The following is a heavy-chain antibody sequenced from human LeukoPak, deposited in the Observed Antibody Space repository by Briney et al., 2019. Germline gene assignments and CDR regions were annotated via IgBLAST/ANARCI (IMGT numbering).Heavy chain of an antibody. D-gene: IGHD5-18*01. V-gene: IGHV3-48*01. CDR3: ARNRGMVTSEFDY. CDR1: GFTFSSYS. J-gene: IGHJ4*02. Sequence: GGSLRLSCAASGFTFSSYSMNWVRQAPGEGLEWVSYISSSSSTLYYADSVKGRFTISKDNAKKSLYLQMTSLRAEDTAVYYCARNRGMVTSEFDYWGQGTLVTVSS. CDR2: ISSSSSTL.